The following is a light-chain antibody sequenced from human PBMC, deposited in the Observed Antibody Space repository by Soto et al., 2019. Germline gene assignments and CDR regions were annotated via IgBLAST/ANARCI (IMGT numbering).Light chain of an antibody. V-gene: IGLV1-44*01. J-gene: IGLJ1*01. CDR1: SSNIGSNH. CDR3: AAWDDRLTRIFV. CDR2: GTD. Sequence: QAVRTQPPSASGAPGQRVTISCSGSSSNIGSNHVNWFQQLPGTAPQLLIYGTDRRPSGVPDRFSGSKSGTSASLAISGLQSEDEADYCCAAWDDRLTRIFVFGTGTKV.